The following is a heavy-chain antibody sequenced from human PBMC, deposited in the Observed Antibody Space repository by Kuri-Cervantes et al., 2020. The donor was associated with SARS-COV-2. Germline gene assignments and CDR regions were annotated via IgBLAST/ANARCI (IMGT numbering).Heavy chain of an antibody. Sequence: SVKVSCKASGGTFSSYAISWVRQAPGQGLEWMGGIIPIFGTANYAQKFQGWVTMTRDTSISTAYMELSRLRSDDTAMYYCAREEAYDSSAYQTIHFDYGGQGTLVTVSS. J-gene: IGHJ4*02. CDR3: AREEAYDSSAYQTIHFDY. CDR2: IIPIFGTA. V-gene: IGHV1-69*05. CDR1: GGTFSSYA. D-gene: IGHD3-22*01.